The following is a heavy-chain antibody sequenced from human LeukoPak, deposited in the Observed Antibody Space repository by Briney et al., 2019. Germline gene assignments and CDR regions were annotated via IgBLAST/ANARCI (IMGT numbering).Heavy chain of an antibody. V-gene: IGHV3-23*01. J-gene: IGHJ4*02. Sequence: GGSLTLSCAASGFTFSSYAMSWVRQAPGKGLEYISAISSSGDDTLYADSVKGRFTISRDNFKNTLYLQMNSLRAEDTAVYYCARGQTWASVYFDSWGQGTLVTVSS. CDR3: ARGQTWASVYFDS. D-gene: IGHD7-27*01. CDR2: ISSSGDDT. CDR1: GFTFSSYA.